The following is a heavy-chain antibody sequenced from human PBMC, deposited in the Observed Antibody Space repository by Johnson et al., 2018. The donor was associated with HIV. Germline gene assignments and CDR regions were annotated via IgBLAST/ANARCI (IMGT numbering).Heavy chain of an antibody. D-gene: IGHD3-16*01. J-gene: IGHJ3*02. CDR3: ARDGGRGDFDI. CDR1: GFSFSDYY. Sequence: QMQLVESGGGLVKPGGSLRLSCAASGFSFSDYYMTWIRQAPGKGLEWVSYISSSGGTKYYADSLKGRFTIPRDNAKNSLYLKMNSLRVEDTAVYYCARDGGRGDFDIWGQGTRVSVSS. CDR2: ISSSGGTK. V-gene: IGHV3-11*04.